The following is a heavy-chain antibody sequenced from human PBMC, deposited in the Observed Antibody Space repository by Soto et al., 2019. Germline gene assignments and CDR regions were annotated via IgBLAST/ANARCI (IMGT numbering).Heavy chain of an antibody. CDR1: GGSISSSSYY. J-gene: IGHJ6*02. CDR2: IFYSGST. V-gene: IGHV4-39*01. Sequence: TLSLTCTVSGGSISSSSYYWGWIRQPPGKGLEWIGSIFYSGSTYYNPSLKSRVTISVDTSKNQFSLQLNSVTPEDTAVYYCARARKPMVRGVTDPYYYYYGMDVWGQGTTVTVSS. CDR3: ARARKPMVRGVTDPYYYYYGMDV. D-gene: IGHD3-10*01.